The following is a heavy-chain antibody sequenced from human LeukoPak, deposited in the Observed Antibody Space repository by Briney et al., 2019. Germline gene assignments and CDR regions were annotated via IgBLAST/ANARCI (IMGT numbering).Heavy chain of an antibody. CDR2: ISNSGSII. D-gene: IGHD2-8*02. J-gene: IGHJ3*02. Sequence: GGSLRLSCAASGFIFSDYYMSYIRQAPGKGLEWVSYISNSGSIIKYADSVKGRFTISRDNTKNSLYLQMNSLRGEDTAVHYCARETLGVSAFDIWGQGKMVTVSS. CDR3: ARETLGVSAFDI. V-gene: IGHV3-11*01. CDR1: GFIFSDYY.